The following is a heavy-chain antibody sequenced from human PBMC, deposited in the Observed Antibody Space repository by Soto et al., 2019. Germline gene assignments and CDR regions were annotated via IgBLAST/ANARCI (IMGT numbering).Heavy chain of an antibody. D-gene: IGHD2-21*02. J-gene: IGHJ5*01. CDR3: ASGDAWGVLLAS. CDR2: IYFSGNT. V-gene: IGHV4-31*03. CDR1: GASINSGGYY. Sequence: QVQLQESGPGLVKPSQTLSLTCNVSGASINSGGYYWSWVRQLPGKGLEWIGYIYFSGNTYYNPSLESRVTISLDTSQNQFSLKLTSVSAADTAVYYCASGDAWGVLLASWGQEPWSPSPQ.